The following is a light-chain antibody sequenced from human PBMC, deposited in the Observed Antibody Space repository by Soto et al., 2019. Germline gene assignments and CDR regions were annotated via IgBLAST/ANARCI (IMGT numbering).Light chain of an antibody. Sequence: EIVLTQSPGTLSLSPGDRATLSCRASQSISSSYLAWYQQKPGQAPRLLIYGASSRATGIPDRFSGSGSGTDFTLTISRLEPDDFAVYYCQQYNNWWTFGQGTKVDIK. CDR3: QQYNNWWT. V-gene: IGKV3-20*01. J-gene: IGKJ1*01. CDR1: QSISSSY. CDR2: GAS.